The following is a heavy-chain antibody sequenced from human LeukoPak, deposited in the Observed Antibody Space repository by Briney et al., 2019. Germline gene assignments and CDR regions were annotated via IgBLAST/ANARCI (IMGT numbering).Heavy chain of an antibody. Sequence: AASVKVSCKASGYTFAGYYMRWVRQAPGQGHEWMGWINPNIGGTNSAQKCKGRVTMTRDMSISTAYMELTSLRSDDTPFYYCPRDRIAAPDYWGEGTLVTVSS. J-gene: IGHJ4*02. CDR2: INPNIGGT. CDR3: PRDRIAAPDY. V-gene: IGHV1-2*02. CDR1: GYTFAGYY. D-gene: IGHD6-13*01.